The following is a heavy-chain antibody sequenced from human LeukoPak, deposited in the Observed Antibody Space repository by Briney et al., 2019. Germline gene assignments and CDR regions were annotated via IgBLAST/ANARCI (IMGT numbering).Heavy chain of an antibody. CDR1: GFTFRSHA. J-gene: IGHJ4*02. CDR2: IFGSGGSP. Sequence: GGSLRLSCEASGFTFRSHAMYWVRQAPGKGLEWVAGIFGSGGSPHYADPVKGRFTISRDNSRNTVYLEINSLRAEDTAVYYCGKTTVGYSSGQKPAWPVAYWGQGTLVTVSS. V-gene: IGHV3-23*01. D-gene: IGHD5-18*01. CDR3: GKTTVGYSSGQKPAWPVAY.